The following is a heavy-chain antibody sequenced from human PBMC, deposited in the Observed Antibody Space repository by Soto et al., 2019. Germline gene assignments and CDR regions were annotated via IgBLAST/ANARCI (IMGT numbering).Heavy chain of an antibody. CDR1: CGSISSGDYY. D-gene: IGHD4-17*01. CDR3: ARAPPSTMTRPDYFHH. Sequence: SETLSLTCTVSCGSISSGDYYWRWSRQPPGKGLEWIGYMYNSGSTDYNPSLKSRVTISVDTSKNQFSLKLSSVTAADTAVYYCARAPPSTMTRPDYFHHWGQGTLVTVSS. V-gene: IGHV4-30-4*01. J-gene: IGHJ1*01. CDR2: MYNSGST.